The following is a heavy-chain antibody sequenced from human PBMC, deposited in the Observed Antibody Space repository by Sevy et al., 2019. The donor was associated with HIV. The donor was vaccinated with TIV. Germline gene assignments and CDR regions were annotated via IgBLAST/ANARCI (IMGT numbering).Heavy chain of an antibody. Sequence: ASVKVSCKVSGYTLTQLSMNWVRQAPGKGLEWMGGFEPEDGETLHSQNFQGRVTLTEDTSTDTAYMELSSLRSEDTAVYYCASSRDYYDNSGPNFDYWGQGTLVTVSS. CDR1: GYTLTQLS. J-gene: IGHJ4*02. CDR3: ASSRDYYDNSGPNFDY. CDR2: FEPEDGET. D-gene: IGHD3-22*01. V-gene: IGHV1-24*01.